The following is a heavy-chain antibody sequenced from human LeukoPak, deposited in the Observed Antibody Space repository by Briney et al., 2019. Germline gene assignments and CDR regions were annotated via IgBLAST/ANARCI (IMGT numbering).Heavy chain of an antibody. CDR3: ARLTLTSPFDY. CDR2: IYYSGNT. J-gene: IGHJ4*02. V-gene: IGHV4-39*01. D-gene: IGHD4-11*01. Sequence: PSETLSLTCTVSGDSISSSTYYWGWIRQPPGKGLECIGCIYYSGNTFYNPSLKSRVSMSVDTSKNQFSLKLSSVTAADTAVYYCARLTLTSPFDYWSQGTLVTVSS. CDR1: GDSISSSTYY.